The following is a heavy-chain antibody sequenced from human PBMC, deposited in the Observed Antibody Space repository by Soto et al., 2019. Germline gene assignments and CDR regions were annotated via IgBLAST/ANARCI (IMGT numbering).Heavy chain of an antibody. D-gene: IGHD3-10*01. CDR3: ARVSGGADDAFDI. Sequence: ASVKVSCKASGYTFTGYYMHWVRQAPGQGLEWMGWINPNSGGTSYAQKFQGWVTMTRDTSISTAYMELSRLRSDDTAVYYCARVSGGADDAFDIWGQGTMVTVSS. CDR1: GYTFTGYY. CDR2: INPNSGGT. V-gene: IGHV1-2*04. J-gene: IGHJ3*02.